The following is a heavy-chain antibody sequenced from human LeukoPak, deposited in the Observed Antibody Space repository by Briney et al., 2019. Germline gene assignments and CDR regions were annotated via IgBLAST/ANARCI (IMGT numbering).Heavy chain of an antibody. CDR1: GFTFSSYE. D-gene: IGHD3-3*01. V-gene: IGHV3-48*03. Sequence: GGPLRLSCAASGFTFSSYEMNWVRQAPGKGLEWVSYISSSGSTIYYADSVKGRFTISRDNAKNSPYLQMNSLRAEDTAVYYCARDGYDFWSGYYTGFDYWGQGTLVTVSS. J-gene: IGHJ4*02. CDR2: ISSSGSTI. CDR3: ARDGYDFWSGYYTGFDY.